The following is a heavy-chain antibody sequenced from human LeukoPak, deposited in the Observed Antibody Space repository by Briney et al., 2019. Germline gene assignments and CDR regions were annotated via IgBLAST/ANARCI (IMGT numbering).Heavy chain of an antibody. CDR2: IKQDGSEK. CDR3: LRGAPDY. V-gene: IGHV3-7*01. J-gene: IGHJ4*02. CDR1: GFTFSSYW. Sequence: GGSLRLSCATSGFTFSSYWMNWVCQAPGKGLEWVANIKQDGSEKYYAGSVKGRFTISRDNAKNSLDLQMNSLRVEDTAVYYCLRGAPDYWGQGTLVTVSS.